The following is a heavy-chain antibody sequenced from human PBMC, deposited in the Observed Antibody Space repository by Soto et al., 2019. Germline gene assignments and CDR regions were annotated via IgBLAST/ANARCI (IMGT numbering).Heavy chain of an antibody. J-gene: IGHJ1*01. D-gene: IGHD1-26*01. Sequence: EVQLVESGGGLVKPGGSLRLSCAASGFTVNTFEMNWVRQAPGKGPEGVSYINSADTISYAGSVKGRFTISRDNAQNSVYLQMNSLRGEDTAVYYCARGFSGSYYRYFQDWGQGTLVAVSS. CDR1: GFTVNTFE. CDR2: INSADTI. V-gene: IGHV3-48*03. CDR3: ARGFSGSYYRYFQD.